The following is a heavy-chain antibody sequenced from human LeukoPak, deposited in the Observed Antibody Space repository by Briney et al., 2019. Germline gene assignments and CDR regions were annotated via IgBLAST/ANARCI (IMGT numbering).Heavy chain of an antibody. J-gene: IGHJ4*02. CDR1: GGTFIKYT. CDR3: ARDLGYYDSSGYYCGY. V-gene: IGHV1-69*13. CDR2: ITPLFGTA. Sequence: SVKVSFKASGGTFIKYTISWVRQRPGQGLEWMGGITPLFGTANYAQKFQGRVTITADESASTAYMELSSLRSEDTAVYYCARDLGYYDSSGYYCGYWGQGTLVTVSS. D-gene: IGHD3-22*01.